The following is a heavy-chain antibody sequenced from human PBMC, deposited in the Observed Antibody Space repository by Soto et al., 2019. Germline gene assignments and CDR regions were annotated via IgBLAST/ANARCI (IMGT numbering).Heavy chain of an antibody. D-gene: IGHD3-10*01. V-gene: IGHV5-10-1*01. J-gene: IGHJ3*02. CDR3: ARFKRGSSCAFDI. CDR2: IDPSDSYT. CDR1: GYSFTSYW. Sequence: GESLKISCKGSGYSFTSYWISWVRQMPGKGLEWMGRIDPSDSYTNYSPSFQGHVTISADKPISTAYLQWSSLKASDTAMYYCARFKRGSSCAFDIWGQGTMVTVSS.